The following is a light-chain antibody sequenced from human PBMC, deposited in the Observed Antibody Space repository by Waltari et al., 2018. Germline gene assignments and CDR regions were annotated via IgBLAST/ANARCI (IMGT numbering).Light chain of an antibody. CDR3: QQYYSTPPT. CDR2: WAS. J-gene: IGKJ1*01. CDR1: QSVLYSSNNKNY. Sequence: DIMMTQSPASLAVSLGERAPINCKSRQSVLYSSNNKNYLAWYQQKPGQPPKLLIYWASTRESGVPDRFSGSGSGTDFTLTISSLQAEDVAVYYCQQYYSTPPTFGQGTKVEIK. V-gene: IGKV4-1*01.